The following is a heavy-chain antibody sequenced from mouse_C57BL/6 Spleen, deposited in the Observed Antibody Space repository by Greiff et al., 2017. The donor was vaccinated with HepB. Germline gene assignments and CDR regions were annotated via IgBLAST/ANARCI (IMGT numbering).Heavy chain of an antibody. CDR3: ARAGTFDY. D-gene: IGHD3-3*01. V-gene: IGHV1-50*01. CDR2: IDPSDSYT. J-gene: IGHJ2*01. Sequence: VQLQQPGAELVKPGASVKLSCKASGYTFTSYWMQWVKQRPGQGLEWIGEIDPSDSYTNYNQKFKGKATLTVDTSSSTAYMQLSSLTSEDSAVYYCARAGTFDYWGQGTTLTVSS. CDR1: GYTFTSYW.